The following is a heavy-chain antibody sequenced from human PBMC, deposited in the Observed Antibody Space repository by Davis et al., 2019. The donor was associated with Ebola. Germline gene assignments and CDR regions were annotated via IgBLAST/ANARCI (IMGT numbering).Heavy chain of an antibody. CDR3: ARGQQLVDYVDY. CDR2: IIPILGIA. D-gene: IGHD6-13*01. Sequence: ASVEVSCKASGYTFTSYYMHWVRQAPGHGLEWMGRIIPILGIANYAQKLQGRVTMTTNTSTSIAYMELRSLRSDDTAVYYCARGQQLVDYVDYWGQGTLVTVSS. CDR1: GYTFTSYY. V-gene: IGHV1-18*04. J-gene: IGHJ4*02.